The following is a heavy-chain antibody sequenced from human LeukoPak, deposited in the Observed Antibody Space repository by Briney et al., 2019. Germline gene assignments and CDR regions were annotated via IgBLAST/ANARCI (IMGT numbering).Heavy chain of an antibody. Sequence: SQTLSLTCSVSGCTISSGGFYWSWIRPHKGKRLEWFGYIYYSGSTYYNPSIKSRVTKSVDTSKNQFSLRLSSVTAADTAVYYWARDRIVVVPAAIKAVSGALRYYYYYGMDVWGKGTTVTVSS. D-gene: IGHD2-2*01. CDR2: IYYSGST. CDR3: ARDRIVVVPAAIKAVSGALRYYYYYGMDV. J-gene: IGHJ6*04. CDR1: GCTISSGGFY. V-gene: IGHV4-31*03.